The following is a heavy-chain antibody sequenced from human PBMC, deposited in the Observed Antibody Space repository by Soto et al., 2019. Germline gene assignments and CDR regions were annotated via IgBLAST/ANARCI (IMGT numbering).Heavy chain of an antibody. CDR2: ISGSGGST. J-gene: IGHJ5*02. V-gene: IGHV3-23*01. CDR1: GFTFSSYA. D-gene: IGHD3-22*01. CDR3: AKDIGDYYDSSGYPS. Sequence: PGGSLRLSCASSGFTFSSYAMSWVRQAPGKGLEWVSAISGSGGSTYYADSVKGRFTISRDNSKNTLYLQMNSLGAEDTAVYYCAKDIGDYYDSSGYPSWGERTLVTVSS.